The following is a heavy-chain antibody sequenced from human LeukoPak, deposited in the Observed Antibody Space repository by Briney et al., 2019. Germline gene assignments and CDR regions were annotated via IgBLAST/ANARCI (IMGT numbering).Heavy chain of an antibody. CDR3: AREGNGGKGDFDY. V-gene: IGHV3-30-3*01. D-gene: IGHD4-23*01. Sequence: GGSLRLSCAASGFTFSSYAMHWVRQAPGKGLEWVAVISYDGSNKYYADSVKGRFTISRGNSKNTLYLQMNSLRAEDTAVYYCAREGNGGKGDFDYWGQGTLVTVSS. CDR1: GFTFSSYA. J-gene: IGHJ4*02. CDR2: ISYDGSNK.